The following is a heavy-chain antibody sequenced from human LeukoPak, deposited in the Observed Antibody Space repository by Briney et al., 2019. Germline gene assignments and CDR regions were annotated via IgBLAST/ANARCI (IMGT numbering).Heavy chain of an antibody. V-gene: IGHV1-8*01. D-gene: IGHD6-13*01. J-gene: IGHJ4*02. CDR2: MNPNSGNT. Sequence: ASVKVSCKASGYTFTSYDINWVRQATGQGLEWMGWMNPNSGNTGYAQKFQGGVTMTRNTSISTAYMELSSLRSDDTAVYYCARAHHSSNWDLFDYWGQGTLVTVSS. CDR1: GYTFTSYD. CDR3: ARAHHSSNWDLFDY.